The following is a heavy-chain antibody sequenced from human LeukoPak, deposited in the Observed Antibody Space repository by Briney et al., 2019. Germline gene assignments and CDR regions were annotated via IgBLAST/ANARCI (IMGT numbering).Heavy chain of an antibody. CDR1: GGTFSSYA. V-gene: IGHV1-69*04. J-gene: IGHJ1*01. D-gene: IGHD6-6*01. CDR3: AVSSIAARIPREYFQH. CDR2: IIPILGIA. Sequence: ASVKVSCKASGGTFSSYAISWVRQAPGQGLEWMGRIIPILGIANYAQKFQGRVTITADESTSTAYMELSSLRSEDTAVYYCAVSSIAARIPREYFQHWGQGTLATVSS.